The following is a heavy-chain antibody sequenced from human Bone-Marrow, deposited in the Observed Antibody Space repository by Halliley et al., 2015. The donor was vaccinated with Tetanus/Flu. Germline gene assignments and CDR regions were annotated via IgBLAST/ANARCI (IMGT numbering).Heavy chain of an antibody. Sequence: SKVDGGTADYAAPVKGRFTISRDDSEDTLYLQMNSLETEDTAVYYCPLSGVSGSRWYYDGMDVWGQGTTVIVSS. V-gene: IGHV3-15*01. CDR2: SKVDGGTA. CDR3: PLSGVSGSRWYYDGMDV. D-gene: IGHD1-20*01. J-gene: IGHJ6*02.